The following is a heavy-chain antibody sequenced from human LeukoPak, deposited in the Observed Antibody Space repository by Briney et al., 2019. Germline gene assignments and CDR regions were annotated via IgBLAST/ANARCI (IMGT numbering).Heavy chain of an antibody. CDR1: GGSISSGDYS. CDR3: ARDNSGSYYGFDY. V-gene: IGHV4-30-2*01. Sequence: SETLSLTCAVSGGSISSGDYSWSWIRQPPGKGLEWIGYIYHSGSTYYNPSLKSRVTISVDRSKNQFSLKLSSVTAADTAVYYCARDNSGSYYGFDYWGQGTLVTVSS. CDR2: IYHSGST. J-gene: IGHJ4*02. D-gene: IGHD1-26*01.